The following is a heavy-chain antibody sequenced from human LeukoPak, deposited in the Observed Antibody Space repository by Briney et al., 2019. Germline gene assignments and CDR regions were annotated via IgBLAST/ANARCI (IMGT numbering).Heavy chain of an antibody. V-gene: IGHV3-9*01. CDR1: GFTFDDYA. Sequence: PGGSLRLSCAASGFTFDDYAMHWVRQAPGKGLEWVSGISWNSGSIGYADSVKGRFTISRDNSKNTLYLQMNSLRAEDTAVYYCAKGGDFWSGSPVPDWFDPWGQGTLVTVSS. D-gene: IGHD3-3*01. J-gene: IGHJ5*02. CDR2: ISWNSGSI. CDR3: AKGGDFWSGSPVPDWFDP.